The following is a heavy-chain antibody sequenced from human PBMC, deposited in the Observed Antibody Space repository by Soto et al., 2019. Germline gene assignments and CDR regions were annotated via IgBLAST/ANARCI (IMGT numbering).Heavy chain of an antibody. Sequence: SENLSLTNTVSGGFISSEYWSLSRQPPGKGLEGIGYIYYSESTNYNPSLKSRVTISVDTSKNQFSLKLSSVTAADTSVYYCARLWSTSGSYVDNWGQGTPVTVS. V-gene: IGHV4-59*01. CDR2: IYYSEST. CDR1: GGFISSEY. J-gene: IGHJ4*02. D-gene: IGHD6-19*01. CDR3: ARLWSTSGSYVDN.